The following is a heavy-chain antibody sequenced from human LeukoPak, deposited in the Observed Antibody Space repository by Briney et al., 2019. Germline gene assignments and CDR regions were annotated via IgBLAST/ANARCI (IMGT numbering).Heavy chain of an antibody. CDR3: ARGGSGSHLRY. V-gene: IGHV3-30-3*01. Sequence: GGSLRLSCAASGFTFSSYAMHWVRQAPGKGLEWMAVISYDGSNKYYADSVKGRFTISRDNSKNTLYLQMNRLRAEDTAVYYCARGGSGSHLRYWGQGTLVTVSS. D-gene: IGHD3-10*01. CDR1: GFTFSSYA. J-gene: IGHJ4*02. CDR2: ISYDGSNK.